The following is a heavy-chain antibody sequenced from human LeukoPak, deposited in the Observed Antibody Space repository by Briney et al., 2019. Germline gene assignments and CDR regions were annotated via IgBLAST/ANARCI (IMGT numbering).Heavy chain of an antibody. CDR3: AKDLTFESCGSVIEN. J-gene: IGHJ4*02. CDR1: GFTFEDFT. D-gene: IGHD2-21*01. Sequence: PGGSLRLSCAASGFTFEDFTMHWVRQVPGKTLEWVSLVSWDGTAYYSDSVKGRFTISRDNGENSLYLQMDTLRTEDTAFYYCAKDLTFESCGSVIENWGLGTLVTVSS. CDR2: VSWDGTA. V-gene: IGHV3-43*01.